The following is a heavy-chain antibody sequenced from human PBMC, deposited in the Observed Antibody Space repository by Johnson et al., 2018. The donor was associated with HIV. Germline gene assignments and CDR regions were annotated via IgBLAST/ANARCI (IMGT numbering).Heavy chain of an antibody. CDR3: ARDRAFDI. J-gene: IGHJ3*02. Sequence: VQLVESGGGLVQPGGSLRLSCAASGFTVSSNYMSWVRQAPGKGLEWVSVIYSGGSTYYADSVKGRFTISRDNAKNFLYLQMNSLRAEDTALYYCARDRAFDIWGQGTMVTVSS. CDR1: GFTVSSNY. V-gene: IGHV3-66*01. CDR2: IYSGGST.